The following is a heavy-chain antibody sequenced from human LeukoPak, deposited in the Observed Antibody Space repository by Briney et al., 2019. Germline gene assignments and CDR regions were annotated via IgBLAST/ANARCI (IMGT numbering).Heavy chain of an antibody. V-gene: IGHV3-48*01. CDR3: ARAVAARHDYYYYYMDV. D-gene: IGHD6-6*01. J-gene: IGHJ6*03. CDR1: GFTFSSYS. CDR2: ISSSSSTI. Sequence: GGSLRHSCAASGFTFSSYSMNWVRQAPGKGLEWVSYISSSSSTIYYADSVKGRFTISRDNAKKSLYLQMNSLRAEDTAVYYCARAVAARHDYYYYYMDVWGKGTTVTVSS.